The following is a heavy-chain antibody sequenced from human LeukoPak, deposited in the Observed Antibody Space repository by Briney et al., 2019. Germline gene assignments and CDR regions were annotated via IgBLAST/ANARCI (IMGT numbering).Heavy chain of an antibody. J-gene: IGHJ5*02. CDR3: ARTRDGYNYGGVWFDP. D-gene: IGHD5-24*01. CDR1: GGSISSHY. CDR2: IHTSGIT. Sequence: SETLSLTCTVSGGSISSHYWSWLRQPAGKGLEYIGRIHTSGITNYNPSLKSRVTMSGDTSKNQFYLNLRSVTAADTAVYYCARTRDGYNYGGVWFDPWGQGTLVTVSS. V-gene: IGHV4-4*07.